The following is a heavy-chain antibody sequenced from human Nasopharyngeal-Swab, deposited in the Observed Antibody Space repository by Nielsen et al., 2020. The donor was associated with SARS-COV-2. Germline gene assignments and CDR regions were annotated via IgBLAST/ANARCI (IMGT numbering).Heavy chain of an antibody. CDR2: IYTGGST. CDR3: ARDLRTTVTGGDY. Sequence: WIRQPPGKGLEWVSVIYTGGSTYYADSVKDRFTISRDNSKNTLYLQKNSLRAEDTTVYYCARDLRTTVTGGDYWGQGTLVTVSS. V-gene: IGHV3-66*01. D-gene: IGHD4-17*01. J-gene: IGHJ4*02.